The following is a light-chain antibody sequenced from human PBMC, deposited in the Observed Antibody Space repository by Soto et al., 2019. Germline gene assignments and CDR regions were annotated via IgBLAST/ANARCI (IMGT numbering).Light chain of an antibody. CDR3: QQANSFPLT. CDR2: TAS. V-gene: IGKV1-12*01. J-gene: IGKJ4*01. Sequence: DIPMTQSPSSVSASVGDRVTITCRASQGISSLLAWYQQKQGKAPNLLIHTASSLQSGVPSRFSGSGSGTDFTLTISSLQPEDFATYYCQQANSFPLTFGGGTKVEIK. CDR1: QGISSL.